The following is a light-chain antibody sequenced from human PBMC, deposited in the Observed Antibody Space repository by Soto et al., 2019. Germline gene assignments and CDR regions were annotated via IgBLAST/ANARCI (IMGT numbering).Light chain of an antibody. Sequence: DIQMTQSPSTLSASVGDRVTITCRASQSISSWLAWYQQKPGKAPKLLIYDASSLDSGVPSRFSGSGSGTEFTLTISSLQPDDFATYYCQHYDSYLWTFGQGTKVDIK. V-gene: IGKV1-5*01. CDR3: QHYDSYLWT. CDR2: DAS. CDR1: QSISSW. J-gene: IGKJ1*01.